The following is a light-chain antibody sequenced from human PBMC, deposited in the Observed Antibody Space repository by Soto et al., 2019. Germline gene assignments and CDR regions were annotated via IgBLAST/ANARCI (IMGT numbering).Light chain of an antibody. J-gene: IGLJ2*01. Sequence: QSVLTQPRSVSGSPGQSVTISCTGTSSGVGGYNYVSWYQQHPGKAPKLMIYDVSKRPSGVPDRFSGSKSGNTASLTISGLQAEDEADYYCCSYAGSYTLGVFGGGTKLTVL. CDR2: DVS. V-gene: IGLV2-11*01. CDR3: CSYAGSYTLGV. CDR1: SSGVGGYNY.